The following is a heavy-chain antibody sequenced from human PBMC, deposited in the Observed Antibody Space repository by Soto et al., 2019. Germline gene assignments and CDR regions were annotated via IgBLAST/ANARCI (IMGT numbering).Heavy chain of an antibody. Sequence: GGSLRLSCAASGFTVSSNYMSWVRQAPGKGLEWVSVIYSGGSTYYADSVKGRFTISRDNAKNSLYLQMNSLRAEDTAVYYCARDLAYGYSGYDYPIDYWGQGTLVTVSS. D-gene: IGHD5-12*01. J-gene: IGHJ4*02. CDR3: ARDLAYGYSGYDYPIDY. CDR1: GFTVSSNY. V-gene: IGHV3-53*01. CDR2: IYSGGST.